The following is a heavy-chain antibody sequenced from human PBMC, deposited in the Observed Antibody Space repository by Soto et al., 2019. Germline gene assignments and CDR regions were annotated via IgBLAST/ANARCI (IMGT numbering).Heavy chain of an antibody. CDR2: INSDGSST. CDR1: GFTFSSYW. V-gene: IGHV3-74*01. D-gene: IGHD3-3*01. J-gene: IGHJ6*02. Sequence: EVQLVESGGGLVQPGGSLRLSCAASGFTFSSYWMHWVRQAPGKGLVWVSRINSDGSSTSYADSVKGRFTISRDNAKNTLYLQMNSLRAEDTAVYYCAREWTDYDFWSGYYYYYYGMDVWGQGTTVTVSS. CDR3: AREWTDYDFWSGYYYYYYGMDV.